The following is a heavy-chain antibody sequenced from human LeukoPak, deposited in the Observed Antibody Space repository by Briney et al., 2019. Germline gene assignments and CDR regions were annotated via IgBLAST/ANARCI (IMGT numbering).Heavy chain of an antibody. CDR3: AKEGRGNFWSGYSDY. V-gene: IGHV3-21*04. Sequence: GGSLRLSCAASGFTFSSYSMNWVRQAPGKGLEWVSSISSSSSYMYYADSVKGRFTISRDNAKNSLYLQMNSLRAEDTAVYFCAKEGRGNFWSGYSDYWGQGTLVTVSS. CDR2: ISSSSSYM. CDR1: GFTFSSYS. J-gene: IGHJ4*02. D-gene: IGHD3-3*01.